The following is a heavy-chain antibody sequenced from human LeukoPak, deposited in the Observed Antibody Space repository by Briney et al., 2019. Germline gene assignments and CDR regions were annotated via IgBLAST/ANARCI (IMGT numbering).Heavy chain of an antibody. CDR3: VKDRSSPIAAARFDY. V-gene: IGHV3-30*02. J-gene: IGHJ4*02. CDR2: IRYDGSNK. CDR1: GFTFSSYE. D-gene: IGHD6-13*01. Sequence: GGSLRLSCAASGFTFSSYEMNWVRQAPGKGLEWVAFIRYDGSNKYYADSVKGRFTISRDNSKNTLYLQMSSLRTEDTAVYYCVKDRSSPIAAARFDYWGQGTLVTVSS.